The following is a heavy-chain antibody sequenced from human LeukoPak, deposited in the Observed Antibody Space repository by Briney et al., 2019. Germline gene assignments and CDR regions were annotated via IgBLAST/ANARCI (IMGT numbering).Heavy chain of an antibody. V-gene: IGHV4-34*01. CDR2: INLPGST. CDR1: GGSFSGYY. J-gene: IGHJ3*02. D-gene: IGHD3-9*01. CDR3: AGADILTGTGVFDI. Sequence: SETLSLTCAVYGGSFSGYYWSWIRQPPGKGLEWIGEINLPGSTNYNPSLKGRVTISVDTSNNQFSLKLSSVPAADTAVYYCAGADILTGTGVFDIRGQGTMVTVSS.